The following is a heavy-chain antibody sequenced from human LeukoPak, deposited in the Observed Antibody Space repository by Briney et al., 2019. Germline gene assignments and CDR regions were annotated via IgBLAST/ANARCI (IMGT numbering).Heavy chain of an antibody. J-gene: IGHJ6*02. Sequence: EASVKVSCKASGYTFTSYGISWVRQAPGQGLEWMGWISAYNGNTNYAQKLQGRVTKTTDTSTSTAYMELRSLRSDDTAVYYCARDTGYSSSWYPRLYYYYGMDVWGQGTTVTVSS. D-gene: IGHD6-13*01. CDR2: ISAYNGNT. V-gene: IGHV1-18*01. CDR3: ARDTGYSSSWYPRLYYYYGMDV. CDR1: GYTFTSYG.